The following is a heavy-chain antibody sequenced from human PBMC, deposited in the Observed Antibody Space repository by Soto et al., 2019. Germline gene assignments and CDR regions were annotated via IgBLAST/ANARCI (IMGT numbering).Heavy chain of an antibody. CDR2: IRSKAYGGTT. D-gene: IGHD3-10*01. J-gene: IGHJ5*02. Sequence: GGSLRLSCTASGFTFGDYAMSWVRQAPGKGLEWVGFIRSKAYGGTTEYAASVKGRFTISRDDSKSIAYLQMNSLKTEDTAVYYCTRDSVLLWFGELLYWFDPWGQGTLVTVSS. CDR3: TRDSVLLWFGELLYWFDP. V-gene: IGHV3-49*04. CDR1: GFTFGDYA.